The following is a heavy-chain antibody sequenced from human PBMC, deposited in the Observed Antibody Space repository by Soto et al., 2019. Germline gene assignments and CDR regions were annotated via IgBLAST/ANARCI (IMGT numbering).Heavy chain of an antibody. V-gene: IGHV3-21*01. CDR2: ISSSSSYI. CDR1: GFTFSSYS. Sequence: VQLVESGGGLVKPGGSLRLSCAASGFTFSSYSMNWVRQAPGKGLEWVSSISSSSSYIYYADSVKGRFTISRDNAKNSLYPQMNSLRAEDTAVYYCAREVSKYSGYDFDYWGQGTLVTVSS. D-gene: IGHD5-12*01. J-gene: IGHJ4*02. CDR3: AREVSKYSGYDFDY.